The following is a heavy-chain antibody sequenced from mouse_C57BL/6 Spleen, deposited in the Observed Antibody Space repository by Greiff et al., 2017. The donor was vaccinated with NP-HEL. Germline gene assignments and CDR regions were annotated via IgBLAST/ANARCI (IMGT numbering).Heavy chain of an antibody. J-gene: IGHJ2*01. D-gene: IGHD4-1*01. CDR1: GFNIKDYY. CDR2: IDPEDGET. CDR3: ARSLGRRGYYFDY. Sequence: VHVKQSGAELVKPGASVKLSCTASGFNIKDYYMHWVKQRTEQGLEWIGRIDPEDGETKYAPKFQGKATITADTSSNTAYLQLSSLTSEDTAVYCCARSLGRRGYYFDYWGQGTTLTVSS. V-gene: IGHV14-2*01.